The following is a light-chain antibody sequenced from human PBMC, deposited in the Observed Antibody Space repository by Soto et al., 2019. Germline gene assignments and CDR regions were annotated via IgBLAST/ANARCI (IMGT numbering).Light chain of an antibody. CDR1: ALPKQY. CDR3: QSADNSGTYRV. CDR2: KDN. V-gene: IGLV3-25*03. J-gene: IGLJ2*01. Sequence: SYELTQPPSVSVSPGQTARITCSGDALPKQYAYWYQQKPGQAPVLVIYKDNETPSGIPERFSGSSSGTTVTLTITGVQAEDEADYYCQSADNSGTYRVFGGGTKLTVL.